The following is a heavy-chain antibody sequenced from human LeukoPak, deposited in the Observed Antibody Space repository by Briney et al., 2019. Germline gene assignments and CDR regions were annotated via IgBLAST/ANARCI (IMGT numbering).Heavy chain of an antibody. Sequence: SETLSLTCTVSGGSISSYYRSWIRQPPGKGLEWIGYIYYSGSTNYNPSLKSRVTISVDTSKNQFSLKLSSVTAADTAVYYCARGYCSGGSCYPGGIWFDPWGQGTLVTVSS. CDR3: ARGYCSGGSCYPGGIWFDP. CDR2: IYYSGST. V-gene: IGHV4-59*01. D-gene: IGHD2-15*01. CDR1: GGSISSYY. J-gene: IGHJ5*02.